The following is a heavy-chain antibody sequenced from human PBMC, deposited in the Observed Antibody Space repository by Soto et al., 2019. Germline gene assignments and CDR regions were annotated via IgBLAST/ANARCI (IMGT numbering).Heavy chain of an antibody. CDR3: VRARFAYFDPPASDY. CDR1: GYSFTNHA. J-gene: IGHJ4*02. CDR2: VTTFNGRT. V-gene: IGHV1-18*01. D-gene: IGHD3-9*01. Sequence: QVELVQSGPEVRKPGASVKVSCKTSGYSFTNHAISSVRQAPGQGLEWVGWVTTFNGRTNYSQKYQGRRTITSDSSTSTVYMELRGLDSAASAVYYCVRARFAYFDPPASDYWGQGTLVTVSS.